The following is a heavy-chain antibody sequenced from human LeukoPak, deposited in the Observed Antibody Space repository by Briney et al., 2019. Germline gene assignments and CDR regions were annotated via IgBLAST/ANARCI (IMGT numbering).Heavy chain of an antibody. CDR2: ITGAGSST. CDR3: ARKVAVAMDLDY. CDR1: GFTFSSYW. V-gene: IGHV3-23*01. Sequence: GGSLRLSCAASGFTFSSYWMSWVRQAPGKGLEWVSSITGAGSSTKYADSVNGRFTISRDNSKNTVSLQMTGLRAEDTAVYYCARKVAVAMDLDYWGQGTLVTVSS. J-gene: IGHJ4*02. D-gene: IGHD5-18*01.